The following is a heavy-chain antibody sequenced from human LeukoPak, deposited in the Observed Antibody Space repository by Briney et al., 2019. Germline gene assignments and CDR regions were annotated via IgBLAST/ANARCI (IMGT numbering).Heavy chain of an antibody. J-gene: IGHJ4*02. CDR2: IYYSGST. Sequence: SETLSLTCTVSGGSISSSSYYWGWIRQPPGKGLEWIGSIYYSGSTYYNPSLKSRVTISVDTSKNQFSLKLSSVTAADTAVYYCARHGGHGDYLDYWGQGTLVTVSS. D-gene: IGHD4-17*01. V-gene: IGHV4-39*01. CDR3: ARHGGHGDYLDY. CDR1: GGSISSSSYY.